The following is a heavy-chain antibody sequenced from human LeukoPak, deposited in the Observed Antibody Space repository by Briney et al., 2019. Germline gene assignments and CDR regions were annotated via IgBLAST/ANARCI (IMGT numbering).Heavy chain of an antibody. J-gene: IGHJ6*02. V-gene: IGHV4-4*07. D-gene: IGHD5-18*01. CDR1: GGSISSYY. Sequence: SETLSLTCTVSGGSISSYYWSWIRQPAGKGLEWIGRIYTSGSTNYNPSLKSRVTMSVDTSKNQFSLKLSSVTAADTAVYYCARGSRYSYGPYYYCYGMDVWGQGTTVTVSS. CDR2: IYTSGST. CDR3: ARGSRYSYGPYYYCYGMDV.